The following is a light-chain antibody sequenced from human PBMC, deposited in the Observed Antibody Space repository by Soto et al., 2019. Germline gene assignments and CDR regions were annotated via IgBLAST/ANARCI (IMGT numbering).Light chain of an antibody. Sequence: QSVLTQPASVSGSPGQSITISCTGTSSDIGAYNYVSWYQQIPDKAPKLIIYEVTNRPSGISNRFSASKSGNTASLTISGLQAEDEADYYCSSYTCSSTLVIFGGGTKVTVL. J-gene: IGLJ2*01. V-gene: IGLV2-14*01. CDR1: SSDIGAYNY. CDR3: SSYTCSSTLVI. CDR2: EVT.